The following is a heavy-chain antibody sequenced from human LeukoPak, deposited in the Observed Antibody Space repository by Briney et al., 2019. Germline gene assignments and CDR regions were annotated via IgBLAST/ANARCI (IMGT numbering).Heavy chain of an antibody. D-gene: IGHD3-22*01. CDR2: IYTSGST. V-gene: IGHV4-4*09. Sequence: PSETLSLTCTVSGGSISSYYWSWIRQPPGKGLEWIGYIYTSGSTNYNPSLKSRVTISVDTSKNQFSLELSSVTAADTAVYYCARLRYDSSGLYYYYMDVWGKGTTVTVSS. CDR1: GGSISSYY. J-gene: IGHJ6*03. CDR3: ARLRYDSSGLYYYYMDV.